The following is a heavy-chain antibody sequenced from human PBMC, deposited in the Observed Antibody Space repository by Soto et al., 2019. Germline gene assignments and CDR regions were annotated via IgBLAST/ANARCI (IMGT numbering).Heavy chain of an antibody. Sequence: GGSLRLSCAASGFTFRIYSMHWVRQSPGKGLEWVAVMWYDGTNKYYGESVKGRFTISRDNSENTLYLQMNSLRVEDTAVYYCARDATFGTKGGSFDIWGHGALVTVSS. J-gene: IGHJ3*02. CDR1: GFTFRIYS. D-gene: IGHD3-16*01. CDR2: MWYDGTNK. V-gene: IGHV3-33*01. CDR3: ARDATFGTKGGSFDI.